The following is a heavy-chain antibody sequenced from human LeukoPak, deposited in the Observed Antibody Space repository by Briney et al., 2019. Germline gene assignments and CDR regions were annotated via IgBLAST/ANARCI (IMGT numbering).Heavy chain of an antibody. V-gene: IGHV1-2*02. CDR1: GYTFNGYY. D-gene: IGHD3-10*01. J-gene: IGHJ4*02. CDR3: VKGDYYGSGTIIVL. CDR2: INPSSGDT. Sequence: ASVKVSCKAAGYTFNGYYMHWVRQAPGQGLEWMGWINPSSGDTNYAQKFQGRVTMTRDTSISTAYMELTSLRSDDTAVYYCVKGDYYGSGTIIVLWGQGTLVTVSS.